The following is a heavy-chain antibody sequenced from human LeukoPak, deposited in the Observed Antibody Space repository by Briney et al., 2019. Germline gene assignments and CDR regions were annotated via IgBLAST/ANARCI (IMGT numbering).Heavy chain of an antibody. CDR3: ARQGSSAYYYVFDY. CDR1: GYTFTNYW. D-gene: IGHD3-22*01. J-gene: IGHJ4*02. V-gene: IGHV5-51*01. Sequence: GESLKISCKTSGYTFTNYWIAWVRQMPGKGLEWMGMIYPGDSDTRYSPSFQGQVTISADKSISTAYLQWSSLKASDTAMYYCARQGSSAYYYVFDYWGQGALVTVSS. CDR2: IYPGDSDT.